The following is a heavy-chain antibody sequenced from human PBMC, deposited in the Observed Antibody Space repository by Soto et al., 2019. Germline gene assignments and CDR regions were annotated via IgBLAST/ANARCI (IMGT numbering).Heavy chain of an antibody. CDR3: ARPPGYISDWHYFDL. V-gene: IGHV1-2*02. D-gene: IGHD2-21*02. J-gene: IGHJ4*02. CDR2: ISPKSGGT. Sequence: QVQLVQSGAEVKKPGASVKVSCEASGYTFINYYMHWVRQAPGQGFEWMGRISPKSGGTNYAQKFQGRVRMTWDTSLKTAYMELSSLKSDDMAVYYCARPPGYISDWHYFDLWGQGTLVTVSS. CDR1: GYTFINYY.